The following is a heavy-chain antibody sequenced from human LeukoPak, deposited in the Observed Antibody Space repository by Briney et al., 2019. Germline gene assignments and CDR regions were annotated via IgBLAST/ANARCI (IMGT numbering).Heavy chain of an antibody. CDR1: GGSISGSNYY. CDR3: ARQSTIAAARIDP. V-gene: IGHV4-39*01. J-gene: IGHJ5*02. Sequence: SETLSLTCTVSGGSISGSNYYWGWIRQPPGRGLEWIGNIYYSGSAYYSPSLKSRVTVSVDTSKNQFSLKLNSVTAADTAVYYCARQSTIAAARIDPWGQGTLVTVSS. D-gene: IGHD6-25*01. CDR2: IYYSGSA.